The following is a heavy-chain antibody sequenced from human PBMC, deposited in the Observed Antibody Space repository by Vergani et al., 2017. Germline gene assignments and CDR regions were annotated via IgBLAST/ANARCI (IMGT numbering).Heavy chain of an antibody. D-gene: IGHD1-1*01. Sequence: EVQLLESGGGLVQPGGSLRLSCAASGFTFSSYAMSWVRQAPGKGLEWVSAISGSGGSTYYADSVKGRFTISRDNSKNTLYLQMNSLRAEDTAVYYCASLERDDHNWDLFYYWGQGTLVTVSS. V-gene: IGHV3-23*01. CDR2: ISGSGGST. CDR3: ASLERDDHNWDLFYY. J-gene: IGHJ4*02. CDR1: GFTFSSYA.